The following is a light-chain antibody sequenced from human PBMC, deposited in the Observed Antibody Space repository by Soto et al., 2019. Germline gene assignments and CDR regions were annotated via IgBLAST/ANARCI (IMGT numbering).Light chain of an antibody. CDR3: QQYGSSLLT. CDR1: QSIRSHY. J-gene: IGKJ4*01. CDR2: GAS. Sequence: EIVLTQSPGTLSLSPGERATLSCRASQSIRSHYLAWYQQKPGQAPRLLIYGASSRATGIPDRFSGSGSGTDFTLTISRLEPEDFAVYYCQQYGSSLLTFGGGTKVDI. V-gene: IGKV3-20*01.